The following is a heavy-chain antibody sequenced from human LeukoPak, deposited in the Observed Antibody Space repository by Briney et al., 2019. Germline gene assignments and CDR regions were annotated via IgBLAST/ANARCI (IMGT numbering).Heavy chain of an antibody. CDR3: ARGSSGTYYYDYYMDV. CDR1: GGSFRGYY. V-gene: IGHV4-34*01. D-gene: IGHD3-10*01. J-gene: IGHJ6*03. Sequence: SETLSLTCAVYGGSFRGYYWSWIRQPPGKGLEWIGQINHSGSTNYNPSLKSRVTISVDTSKNQFSLKLSSVTAADTPVYYCARGSSGTYYYDYYMDVWGKGTTVTVSS. CDR2: INHSGST.